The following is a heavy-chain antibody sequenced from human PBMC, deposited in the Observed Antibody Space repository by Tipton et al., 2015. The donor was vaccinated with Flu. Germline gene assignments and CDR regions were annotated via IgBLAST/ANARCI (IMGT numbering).Heavy chain of an antibody. V-gene: IGHV3-66*02. CDR2: IYAGGTT. CDR1: GFTFSHYW. Sequence: SLRLSCATSGFTFSHYWMNWVRQAPGKGLEWVSLIYAGGTTSYADSVKGRFTISRDNSKNTLYPQMDSLRPEDTAVYYCARDVSGYSGYVHWGQGTLVTVSS. J-gene: IGHJ4*02. CDR3: ARDVSGYSGYVH. D-gene: IGHD5-12*01.